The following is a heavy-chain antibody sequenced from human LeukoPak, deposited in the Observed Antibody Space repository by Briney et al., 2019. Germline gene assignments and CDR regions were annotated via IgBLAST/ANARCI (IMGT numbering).Heavy chain of an antibody. Sequence: GGSLRLSCAASGFTFSSYNMNWVRQAPGKGLEWVSYISSSSSIMYYADSVKGRFTISRDNAKNSLYLQMNSLTDEDTAVYYCARDLYYYGSGSYVPGLPDYWGQGTLVTVSS. CDR2: ISSSSSIM. CDR1: GFTFSSYN. J-gene: IGHJ4*02. D-gene: IGHD3-10*01. CDR3: ARDLYYYGSGSYVPGLPDY. V-gene: IGHV3-48*02.